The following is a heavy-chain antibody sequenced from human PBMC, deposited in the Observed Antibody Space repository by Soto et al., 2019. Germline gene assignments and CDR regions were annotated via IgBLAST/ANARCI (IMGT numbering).Heavy chain of an antibody. D-gene: IGHD4-17*01. J-gene: IGHJ6*03. Sequence: PGGSLRLSCAASGFTFSSYSMNWVRQAPGKGLEWVSSISSSSSYIYYADSVKGRFTISRDNAKNSLYLQMNSLRAEDTAVYYCASPQRDYPTRGARYYYYMDVWGKGTTVTVSS. V-gene: IGHV3-21*01. CDR2: ISSSSSYI. CDR1: GFTFSSYS. CDR3: ASPQRDYPTRGARYYYYMDV.